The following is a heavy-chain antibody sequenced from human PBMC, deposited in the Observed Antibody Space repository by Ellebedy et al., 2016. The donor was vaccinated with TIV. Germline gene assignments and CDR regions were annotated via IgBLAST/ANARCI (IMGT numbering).Heavy chain of an antibody. Sequence: GESLKISXKASGYSFAYYWITWVRQMPGKGLEWMGRIDPSDTDRKDSPSLQGHATISVDKSINTAYLQWSSLKASDTAIYYCARHELGENAAFDYWGQGTLVTVSS. J-gene: IGHJ4*02. V-gene: IGHV5-10-1*01. D-gene: IGHD3-16*01. CDR1: GYSFAYYW. CDR2: IDPSDTDR. CDR3: ARHELGENAAFDY.